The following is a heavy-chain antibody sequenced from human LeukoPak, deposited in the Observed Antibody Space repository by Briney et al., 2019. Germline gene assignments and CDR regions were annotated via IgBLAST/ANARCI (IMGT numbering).Heavy chain of an antibody. V-gene: IGHV1-18*01. Sequence: ASVTVSCKASGYTFTNYGISWVRQAPGQGGEWMGWISAYNGNTNYAQQLQGRVTMTTDTSTSTAYMELRSLRSDDTAVYYCARLYSGSYQAHDYWGQGTLVTVSS. D-gene: IGHD1-26*01. CDR1: GYTFTNYG. CDR3: ARLYSGSYQAHDY. J-gene: IGHJ4*02. CDR2: ISAYNGNT.